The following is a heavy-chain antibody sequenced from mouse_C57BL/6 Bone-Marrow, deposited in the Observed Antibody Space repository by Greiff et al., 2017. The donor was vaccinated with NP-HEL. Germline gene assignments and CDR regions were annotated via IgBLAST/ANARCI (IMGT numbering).Heavy chain of an antibody. CDR1: GFSLTSYG. D-gene: IGHD1-1*01. J-gene: IGHJ2*01. CDR3: AKNGATVSYFDY. V-gene: IGHV2-5*01. CDR2: IWRGGST. Sequence: VKVVESGPGLVQPSQSLSITCTVSGFSLTSYGVHWVRQSPGKGLEWLGVIWRGGSTDYNAAFMSRLSITKDNSKSQVFFKMNSLQADDTAIYYCAKNGATVSYFDYWGQGTTLTVSS.